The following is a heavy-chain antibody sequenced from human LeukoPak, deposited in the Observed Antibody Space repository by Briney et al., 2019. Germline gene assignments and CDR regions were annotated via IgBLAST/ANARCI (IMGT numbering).Heavy chain of an antibody. J-gene: IGHJ4*02. CDR3: SRCQYNSSPDY. Sequence: GGSLRLSCAAAGFTFSDYSMSWIRQAPGKGLEWISYISDSSSYTSYADSVKGRFTISRDNAKNSLYLQMNSLRADDTAVYFCSRCQYNSSPDYWGQGTLVTVSS. CDR1: GFTFSDYS. CDR2: ISDSSSYT. D-gene: IGHD6-13*01. V-gene: IGHV3-11*03.